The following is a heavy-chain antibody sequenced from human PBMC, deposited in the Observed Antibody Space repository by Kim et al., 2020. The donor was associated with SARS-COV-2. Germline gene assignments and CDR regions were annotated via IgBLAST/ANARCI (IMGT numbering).Heavy chain of an antibody. V-gene: IGHV1-46*01. Sequence: SYAQKFQGRVTMTRDTSTSTVYMELSSLRSEDTAVYYCARDPPSGYDTFDYWGQGTLVTVSS. J-gene: IGHJ4*02. CDR3: ARDPPSGYDTFDY. D-gene: IGHD5-12*01.